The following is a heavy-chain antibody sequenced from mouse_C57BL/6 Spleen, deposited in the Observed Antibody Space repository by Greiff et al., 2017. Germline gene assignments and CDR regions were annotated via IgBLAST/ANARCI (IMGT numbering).Heavy chain of an antibody. CDR1: GFSLTSYG. V-gene: IGHV2-4*01. CDR3: AKPGGYYLYAMDY. Sequence: VKLMESGPGLVQPSQSLSITCTVSGFSLTSYGVHWVRQPPGKGLEWLGVIWSGGSTDYNAAFISRLSISKDNSKSQVFFKMNSLQADDTAIYYCAKPGGYYLYAMDYWGQGTSVTVSS. CDR2: IWSGGST. J-gene: IGHJ4*01. D-gene: IGHD2-3*01.